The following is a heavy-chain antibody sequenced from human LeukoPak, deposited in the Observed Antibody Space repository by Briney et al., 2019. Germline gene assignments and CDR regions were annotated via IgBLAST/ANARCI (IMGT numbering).Heavy chain of an antibody. J-gene: IGHJ5*02. CDR2: INAGNGNT. Sequence: ASVTVSCTASGYTFINYAIHWVRQAPGQRLEWMGWINAGNGNTKYSQKFQGRVAITRDTSASTAYMELSSLRSEDTAVYYCARDPPNDYGGNSIGDPWGQGTLVTVSS. CDR1: GYTFINYA. V-gene: IGHV1-3*01. D-gene: IGHD4-23*01. CDR3: ARDPPNDYGGNSIGDP.